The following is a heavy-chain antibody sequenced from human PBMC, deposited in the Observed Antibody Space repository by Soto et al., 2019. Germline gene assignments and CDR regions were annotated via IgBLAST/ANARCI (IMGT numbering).Heavy chain of an antibody. CDR3: ANTVRGVITAFDY. CDR2: ISGSGGST. CDR1: GFTFSSYA. Sequence: SGGSLRLSCAASGFTFSSYAMSWVRQAPGKGLEWVSAISGSGGSTYYADSVKGRFTISRDNSKNTLYLQMNSLRAEDTAVYYCANTVRGVITAFDYWGQGTLVTVSS. V-gene: IGHV3-23*01. J-gene: IGHJ4*02. D-gene: IGHD3-10*01.